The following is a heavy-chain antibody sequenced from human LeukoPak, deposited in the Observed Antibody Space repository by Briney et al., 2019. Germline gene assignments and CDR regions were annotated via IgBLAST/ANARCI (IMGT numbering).Heavy chain of an antibody. CDR1: GLSFSNYN. CDR3: ARTGSYLNY. CDR2: ISSSSSTI. D-gene: IGHD3-9*01. J-gene: IGHJ4*02. Sequence: PGGSLRLSCVASGLSFSNYNMNWVRQAPGKGLEWVSYISSSSSTIYYADSVKGRFTISRDNAKNSLYLQMNSLRAEDTAIYHCARTGSYLNYWGQGILVTVSS. V-gene: IGHV3-48*01.